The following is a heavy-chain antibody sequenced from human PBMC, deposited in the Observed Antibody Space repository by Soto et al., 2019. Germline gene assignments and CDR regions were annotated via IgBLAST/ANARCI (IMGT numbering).Heavy chain of an antibody. CDR2: IYHSGST. V-gene: IGHV4-30-2*01. CDR1: GGSISSGGYS. D-gene: IGHD6-13*01. Sequence: SETLSLTCAVSGGSISSGGYSWSWIRQPPGKGLEWIGYIYHSGSTYYNPSLKSRVTISVDRSKNQFSLKLSSVTAADTAVYYCARDADSSSFPGGWFDPWGQGTLVTVSS. CDR3: ARDADSSSFPGGWFDP. J-gene: IGHJ5*02.